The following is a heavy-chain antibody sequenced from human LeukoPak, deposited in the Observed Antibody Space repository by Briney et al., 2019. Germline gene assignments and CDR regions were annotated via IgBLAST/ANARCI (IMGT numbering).Heavy chain of an antibody. CDR1: GFTFDDHA. D-gene: IGHD3-10*01. Sequence: GGSLRLSCAASGFTFDDHAMHWVRQAPGKGLEWISGISWKSGNISYADSVKGRFTISRDNAKNSLYLQMNSLKTEDTAVYYCTTDGSPLDINGSGFPWGQGTLVTVSS. CDR3: TTDGSPLDINGSGFP. V-gene: IGHV3-9*01. J-gene: IGHJ5*02. CDR2: ISWKSGNI.